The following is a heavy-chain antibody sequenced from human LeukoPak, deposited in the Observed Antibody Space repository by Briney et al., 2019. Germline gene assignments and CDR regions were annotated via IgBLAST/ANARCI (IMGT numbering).Heavy chain of an antibody. J-gene: IGHJ4*02. Sequence: GRSLRLSCAASGFTFSSYAMHWVRQAPGKGLEWVAVISYDGSNKYYADSVKGRFTISRDNSKNTLYLQMNSQRAEDTAVYYCARDQNFDYWGQGTLVTVSS. CDR2: ISYDGSNK. CDR3: ARDQNFDY. CDR1: GFTFSSYA. V-gene: IGHV3-30-3*01.